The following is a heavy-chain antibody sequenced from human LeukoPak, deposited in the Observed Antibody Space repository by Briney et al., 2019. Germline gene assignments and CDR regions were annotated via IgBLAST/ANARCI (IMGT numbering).Heavy chain of an antibody. V-gene: IGHV1-2*02. CDR1: GYTFTGHY. Sequence: ASVKVSCKASGYTFTGHYVHWVRQAPGQGLEWMGWINGNTGDTNYAQRFQGRVTMIRETSISTMYMELSRLRPDDTAVYCCAREYSSSLFDYWGQGTLVTVSS. CDR3: AREYSSSLFDY. D-gene: IGHD6-13*01. CDR2: INGNTGDT. J-gene: IGHJ4*02.